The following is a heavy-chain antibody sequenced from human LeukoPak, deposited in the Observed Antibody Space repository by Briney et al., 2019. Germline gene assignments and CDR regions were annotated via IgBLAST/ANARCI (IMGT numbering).Heavy chain of an antibody. CDR2: ISYDGSNK. CDR3: ARNRDAIVVVPAAPDY. CDR1: GFTFSSYA. Sequence: PGGSLRLSCAASGFTFSSYAMHWVRQAPGKGLEWVAVISYDGSNKYYADSVKGRFTISRDNSKNTLYLQMNSLRAEDTAVYYCARNRDAIVVVPAAPDYWGQGTLVTVSS. J-gene: IGHJ4*02. V-gene: IGHV3-30-3*01. D-gene: IGHD2-2*01.